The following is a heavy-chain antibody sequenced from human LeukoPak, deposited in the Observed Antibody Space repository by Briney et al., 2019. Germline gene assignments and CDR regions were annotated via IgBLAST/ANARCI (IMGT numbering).Heavy chain of an antibody. Sequence: PSETLSLTCTLSGGSLSSYYWNWIRQPPRKGLEWIGYIYHGGSTNYNPSFKSRVTISVDTSKNQSSLKLSSVTAADTAVYYCAREYSGDYFHFWGQGTLVTVSS. V-gene: IGHV4-59*01. CDR1: GGSLSSYY. CDR3: AREYSGDYFHF. J-gene: IGHJ4*02. D-gene: IGHD4-17*01. CDR2: IYHGGST.